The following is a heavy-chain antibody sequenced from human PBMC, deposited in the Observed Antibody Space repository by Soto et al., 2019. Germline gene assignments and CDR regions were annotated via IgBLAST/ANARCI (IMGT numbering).Heavy chain of an antibody. J-gene: IGHJ4*02. CDR2: IYYSGTT. D-gene: IGHD3-10*01. V-gene: IGHV4-59*01. Sequence: QVQLQESGPGLVKASETLSLTCTVSGGSMSSYYWTWIRQPPGKGLEWIGYIYYSGTTNYNPSLKSRVTISEDRSKNQFYLNLSSVTAAATAVYYCARDRLGFGEKSFDHWGQGSLVTVSP. CDR1: GGSMSSYY. CDR3: ARDRLGFGEKSFDH.